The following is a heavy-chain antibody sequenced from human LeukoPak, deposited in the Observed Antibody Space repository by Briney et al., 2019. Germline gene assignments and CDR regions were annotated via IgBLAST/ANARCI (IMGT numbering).Heavy chain of an antibody. CDR3: ARDRDYYGSGSYYVGWFDP. J-gene: IGHJ5*02. CDR1: GGSISSYY. Sequence: SETLSLTCTVSGGSISSYYWSWIRQPPGQGLEWIGYIYYSGSINYNPSLKSRVTISVDTSKNQFSLKLSSVTAADTAVYYCARDRDYYGSGSYYVGWFDPWGQGTLVTVSS. CDR2: IYYSGSI. V-gene: IGHV4-59*01. D-gene: IGHD3-10*01.